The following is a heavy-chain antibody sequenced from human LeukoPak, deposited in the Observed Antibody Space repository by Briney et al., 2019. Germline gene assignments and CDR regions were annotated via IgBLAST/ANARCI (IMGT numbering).Heavy chain of an antibody. D-gene: IGHD6-19*01. CDR2: ISGSGGNT. Sequence: GGSLRLSCAASGFTFSSYAMNWVRQAPGKGLEWVSAISGSGGNTYYADSVKGQFTISRDNSNNTVYLQMNGLRAEDTAVYYCARGRPGSGWSFDYWGQGTLVTVSS. V-gene: IGHV3-23*01. CDR1: GFTFSSYA. CDR3: ARGRPGSGWSFDY. J-gene: IGHJ4*02.